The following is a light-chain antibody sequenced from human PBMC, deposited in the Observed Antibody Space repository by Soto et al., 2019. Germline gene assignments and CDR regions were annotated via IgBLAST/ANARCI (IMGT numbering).Light chain of an antibody. Sequence: ETVLTQSPGTLSLSPGERATLSCRASQTIRSNYLAWYRQTPGQAPRLLIYGASNRATGIADRFSGSVSGTDFTLIISRLEPEDVALYYCQQYGSSPWTFGQGTKVEIK. V-gene: IGKV3-20*01. CDR2: GAS. CDR1: QTIRSNY. J-gene: IGKJ1*01. CDR3: QQYGSSPWT.